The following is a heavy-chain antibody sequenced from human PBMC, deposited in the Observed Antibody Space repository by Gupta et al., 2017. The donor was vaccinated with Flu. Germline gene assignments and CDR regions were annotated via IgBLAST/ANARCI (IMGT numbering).Heavy chain of an antibody. Sequence: RFTISRDNSKNTLYLQMNSQRADDTAVYYCAKGPGTGTIDYWGQGTLVTVSS. J-gene: IGHJ4*02. D-gene: IGHD1-1*01. V-gene: IGHV3-23*01. CDR3: AKGPGTGTIDY.